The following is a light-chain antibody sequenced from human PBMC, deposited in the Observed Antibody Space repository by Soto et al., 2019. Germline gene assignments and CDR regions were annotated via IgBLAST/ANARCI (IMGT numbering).Light chain of an antibody. Sequence: QSVLTQPPSASGTPGQRVTISCSGSRSNIGSNFVYWYQQLPGTAPKLLIYSDSHRPSGVPDRFSGSKSGTSASLAISGLRSEDEADYYCAAWDDSLRGGVFGGGTKLTVL. J-gene: IGLJ3*02. V-gene: IGLV1-47*02. CDR2: SDS. CDR1: RSNIGSNF. CDR3: AAWDDSLRGGV.